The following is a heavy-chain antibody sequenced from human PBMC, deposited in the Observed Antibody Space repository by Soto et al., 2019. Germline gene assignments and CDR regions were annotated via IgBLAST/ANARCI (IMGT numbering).Heavy chain of an antibody. CDR2: IYSSGST. CDR1: GGSISSYY. Sequence: SETLSLTCTVSGGSISSYYWSWIRQPPGKGLEWIGYIYSSGSTDYNPSLKSRVTISVLTSKNQFSLKLSSVTAADTAVYYCARVGEYCTGGRCYSSWFDPWGQGTLVTVSS. J-gene: IGHJ5*02. CDR3: ARVGEYCTGGRCYSSWFDP. V-gene: IGHV4-59*12. D-gene: IGHD2-15*01.